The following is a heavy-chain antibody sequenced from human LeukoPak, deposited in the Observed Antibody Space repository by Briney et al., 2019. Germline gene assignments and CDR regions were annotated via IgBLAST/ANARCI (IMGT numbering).Heavy chain of an antibody. Sequence: PGGSLRLSCAASGFTFSSYAMHWVRQAPGKGLEWVAVISYDGSNKYYAGSVKGRFTISRDNSKNTLYLQMNSLRAEDTAVYYCARDPGLRMDWVFDYWGQGTLVTVSS. CDR1: GFTFSSYA. CDR3: ARDPGLRMDWVFDY. CDR2: ISYDGSNK. V-gene: IGHV3-30-3*01. J-gene: IGHJ4*02. D-gene: IGHD5-12*01.